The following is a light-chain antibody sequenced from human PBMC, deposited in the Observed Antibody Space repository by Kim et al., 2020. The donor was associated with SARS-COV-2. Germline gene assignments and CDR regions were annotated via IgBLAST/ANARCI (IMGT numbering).Light chain of an antibody. CDR1: SSNIGSNY. CDR3: AAWDDSLSGRV. Sequence: QSVLTQPHSASGTPGQRVNISCSGSSSNIGSNYVYWYQQLPGTAPKLLIYRNNQRPSGVPDRFSGSKSGTSASLAISGLRSEDEADYYCAAWDDSLSGRVFGTGTKVTVL. V-gene: IGLV1-47*01. CDR2: RNN. J-gene: IGLJ1*01.